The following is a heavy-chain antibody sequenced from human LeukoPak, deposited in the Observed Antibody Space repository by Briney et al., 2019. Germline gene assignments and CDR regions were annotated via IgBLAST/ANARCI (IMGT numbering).Heavy chain of an antibody. V-gene: IGHV4-39*07. D-gene: IGHD3-10*01. Sequence: PSETLSLTCTVSGDTISTSFYYWDWIRQPPGKGLEWIGGIFHSGTTYYNPSLKSRVTMSVDTSKNQFSLKLSSVTAADTAVYFCARDFLQGVRGNTGESFDYWGQGTLVTVSS. J-gene: IGHJ4*02. CDR2: IFHSGTT. CDR1: GDTISTSFYY. CDR3: ARDFLQGVRGNTGESFDY.